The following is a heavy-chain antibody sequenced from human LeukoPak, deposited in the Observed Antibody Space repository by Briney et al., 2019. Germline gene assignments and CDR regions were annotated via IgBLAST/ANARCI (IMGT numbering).Heavy chain of an antibody. CDR3: ARGDQYSSHSKLDY. D-gene: IGHD6-6*01. J-gene: IGHJ4*02. Sequence: ASVKVSCKASGYTFTSYGISWVRQAPGQGLEWMGWISAYNGNTNYAQKLQGRVTMTTDTSTRTAYMELRSLRSDDTAVYYCARGDQYSSHSKLDYWGQGTLVTVSS. CDR1: GYTFTSYG. CDR2: ISAYNGNT. V-gene: IGHV1-18*01.